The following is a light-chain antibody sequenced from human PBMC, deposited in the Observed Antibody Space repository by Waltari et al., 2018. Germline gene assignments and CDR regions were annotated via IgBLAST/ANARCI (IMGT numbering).Light chain of an antibody. CDR1: ISNIGANY. CDR3: AAWDDSLSGVV. V-gene: IGLV1-47*01. Sequence: QSVLTQPPSASGTPGQRVIISCSGRISNIGANYVYWYQQLPGTAPKLLISRNNQRPSGVPDRFSGSKSGTSASLAISGLRSEDEAHYHCAAWDDSLSGVVFGGGTKLTVL. CDR2: RNN. J-gene: IGLJ2*01.